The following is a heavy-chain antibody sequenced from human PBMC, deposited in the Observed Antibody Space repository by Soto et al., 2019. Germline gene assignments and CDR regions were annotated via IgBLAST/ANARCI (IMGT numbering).Heavy chain of an antibody. Sequence: EVQVVESGGGLVQPGGSLRLSCAASEFTFSSYWMSWVRQAPGKGLEWVANINQDGSAKYYVDSVKGRFTISRDNAKTSLYLQMNSLRAEDTAVYYCARPEPSGYLYYFDYWGQGTLVTVSS. CDR2: INQDGSAK. CDR3: ARPEPSGYLYYFDY. J-gene: IGHJ4*02. CDR1: EFTFSSYW. V-gene: IGHV3-7*01. D-gene: IGHD3-22*01.